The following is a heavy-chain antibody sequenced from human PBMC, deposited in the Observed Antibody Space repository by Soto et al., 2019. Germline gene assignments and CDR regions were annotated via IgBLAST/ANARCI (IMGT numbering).Heavy chain of an antibody. Sequence: EVQLVESGGGLVKPGGSLRLSCAASGFTFSSYSMNWVRQAPGKGLEWVSSISSSSSYIYYADSVKGRFTISRDNAQNSLYLQMNSLRAEDTAVYYCARFNSYYYGMDVWGQGTTVTVSS. V-gene: IGHV3-21*01. CDR3: ARFNSYYYGMDV. CDR1: GFTFSSYS. J-gene: IGHJ6*02. CDR2: ISSSSSYI.